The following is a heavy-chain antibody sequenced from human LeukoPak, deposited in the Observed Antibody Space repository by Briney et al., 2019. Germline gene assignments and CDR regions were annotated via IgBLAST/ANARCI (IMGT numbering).Heavy chain of an antibody. CDR3: ARDPSRMDV. Sequence: GGSQRLSCAASGFPFSSYWMAWVRQAPGKGLEWVASIKQDGGETFYVDSVKGRFTISRDNAKNSLYLQMNSLRAEDTAVYYCARDPSRMDVWGQGTTVTVSS. CDR2: IKQDGGET. V-gene: IGHV3-7*01. CDR1: GFPFSSYW. J-gene: IGHJ6*02.